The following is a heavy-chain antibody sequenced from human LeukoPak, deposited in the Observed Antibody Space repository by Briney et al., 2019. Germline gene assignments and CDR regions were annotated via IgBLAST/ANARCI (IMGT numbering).Heavy chain of an antibody. CDR3: ARDSSGPLYYFDY. D-gene: IGHD3-22*01. Sequence: ASVEVSCKASGYTFTGYYLHWVRQAPGQGLEWMGRIYPNSCDTNFAQKFQGRVTMTRDTSISTAYMELTRLRSDDTVVYYCARDSSGPLYYFDYWGQGALVTVSS. CDR2: IYPNSCDT. J-gene: IGHJ4*02. V-gene: IGHV1-2*05. CDR1: GYTFTGYY.